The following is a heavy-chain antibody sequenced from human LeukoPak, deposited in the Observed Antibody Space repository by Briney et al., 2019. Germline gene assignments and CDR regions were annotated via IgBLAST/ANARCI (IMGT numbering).Heavy chain of an antibody. CDR1: GYTFTGYY. CDR3: ARGPPTIVVVITTGDFDS. D-gene: IGHD3-22*01. J-gene: IGHJ4*02. CDR2: INPNSGGT. Sequence: ASVKVSCKASGYTFTGYYIHWVRQAPGQGLEWMGWINPNSGGTNYAQKFQGRVTMTRDTSISTAYMKLRRLRSDDRAVYYCARGPPTIVVVITTGDFDSWGQGTLVTVSS. V-gene: IGHV1-2*02.